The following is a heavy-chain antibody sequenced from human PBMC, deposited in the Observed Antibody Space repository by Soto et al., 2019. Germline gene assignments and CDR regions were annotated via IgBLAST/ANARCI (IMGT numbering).Heavy chain of an antibody. CDR3: ARTRVAAAATIGY. CDR1: GFSLTTSGMC. CDR2: IDWDDDR. J-gene: IGHJ4*02. Sequence: SGPTLVNPTQTLTLTCSFCGFSLTTSGMCVDWIRQPPGKALEWLARIDWDDDRHYNTPLKTRLTVSKDTAKNQVVLTMTNMDPVDTATYYCARTRVAAAATIGYWGRGTLVTVSS. D-gene: IGHD2-15*01. V-gene: IGHV2-70*11.